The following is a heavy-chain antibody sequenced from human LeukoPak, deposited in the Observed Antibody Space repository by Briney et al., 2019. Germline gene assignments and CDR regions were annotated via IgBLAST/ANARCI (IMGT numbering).Heavy chain of an antibody. CDR3: TTDFVFDILTGYYNTIDY. V-gene: IGHV3-23*01. CDR2: ISGSGGST. CDR1: GFTFSSYA. J-gene: IGHJ4*02. Sequence: GGSLRLSCAASGFTFSSYAMSWVRQAPGKGLEWVSAISGSGGSTYYADSVKGRFTISRDNSKNTLYLQMNSLRAEDTAVYYCTTDFVFDILTGYYNTIDYWGQGTLVTVSS. D-gene: IGHD3-9*01.